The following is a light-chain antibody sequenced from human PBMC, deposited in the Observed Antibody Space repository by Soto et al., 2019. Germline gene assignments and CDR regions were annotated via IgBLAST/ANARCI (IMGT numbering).Light chain of an antibody. CDR2: EVT. CDR1: SADIGLYNF. CDR3: SSYTSDSTHV. Sequence: QSALTQSASVSGSPGQSITISCTGTSADIGLYNFVSWYQQHPGKAPKLLIHEVTIRPSGVSNRFSGSKSGNTASLSISGLQAEDEADYYCSSYTSDSTHVFGTGTKLTVL. V-gene: IGLV2-14*01. J-gene: IGLJ1*01.